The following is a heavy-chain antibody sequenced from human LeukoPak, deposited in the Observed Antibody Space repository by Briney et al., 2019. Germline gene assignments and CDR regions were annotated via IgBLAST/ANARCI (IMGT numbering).Heavy chain of an antibody. J-gene: IGHJ6*02. CDR2: FDPEDGET. CDR1: GYTLTELS. V-gene: IGHV1-24*01. Sequence: ASVKVSCKVSGYTLTELSMHWVRQAPGKGLEWMGGFDPEDGETIYAQKFQGRVTMTEDTSTDTAYMELSNLRSEDTAVYYCATDFTPYYYYGMDVWGQGTTVTVSS. CDR3: ATDFTPYYYYGMDV.